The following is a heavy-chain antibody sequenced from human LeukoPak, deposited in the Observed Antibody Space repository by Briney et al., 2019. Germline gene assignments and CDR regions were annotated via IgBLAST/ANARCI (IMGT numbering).Heavy chain of an antibody. V-gene: IGHV4-39*07. CDR1: GGSISSSSYY. CDR3: ARVRMIAVALGRSFDP. Sequence: SETLSLTCTVSGGSISSSSYYWGWIRQPPGKGLEWIGSIYYSGSTYYNPSLKSRVTISVDTSKNQFSLKLSSVTAADTAVYYCARVRMIAVALGRSFDPWGQGTLVTVSS. J-gene: IGHJ5*02. D-gene: IGHD6-19*01. CDR2: IYYSGST.